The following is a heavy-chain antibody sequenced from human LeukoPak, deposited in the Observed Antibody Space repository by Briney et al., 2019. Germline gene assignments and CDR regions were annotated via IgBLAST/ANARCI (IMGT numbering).Heavy chain of an antibody. CDR1: GFTFSTYG. V-gene: IGHV3-74*01. CDR2: IRNDGSDT. J-gene: IGHJ4*02. CDR3: ARDWFHAIDY. Sequence: GGSLRLSCAASGFTFSTYGMTWVRQAPGKGLVWVSRIRNDGSDTRYAESVKGRFTISRDNAKNTLYLQMNSLRAEDTAVYYCARDWFHAIDYWGQGILVTVSS. D-gene: IGHD2/OR15-2a*01.